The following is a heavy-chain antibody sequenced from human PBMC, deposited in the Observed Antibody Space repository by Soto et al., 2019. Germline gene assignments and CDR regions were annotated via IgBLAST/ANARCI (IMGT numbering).Heavy chain of an antibody. CDR1: GGSVSSADWN. CDR3: TRGPSGDKVDF. J-gene: IGHJ4*02. V-gene: IGHV4-30-4*08. D-gene: IGHD7-27*01. Sequence: QVQLQESGPGLVKPSQTLSLTCTVSGGSVSSADWNWSWIRQTPGKGLDWSGHIYEGGRTYSNPSLLSRATISFDTSKILFSLNLKAVTAADTAGYYCTRGPSGDKVDFWGQGLLVTVST. CDR2: IYEGGRT.